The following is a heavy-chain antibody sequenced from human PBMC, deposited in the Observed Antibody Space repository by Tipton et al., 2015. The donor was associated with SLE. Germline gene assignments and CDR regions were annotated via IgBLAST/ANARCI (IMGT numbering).Heavy chain of an antibody. CDR3: ARETYYYDSSGYSYYYYGMDV. CDR1: GGSISSYY. V-gene: IGHV4-4*07. Sequence: TLSLTCTVSGGSISSYYWSWIRQPVGKGLEWIGRIYTSGSTHYNPSPKSRVTMSVDTSKNQFSLKLSSVTAADTAVYYCARETYYYDSSGYSYYYYGMDVWGQGTTVTVSS. D-gene: IGHD3-22*01. J-gene: IGHJ6*02. CDR2: IYTSGST.